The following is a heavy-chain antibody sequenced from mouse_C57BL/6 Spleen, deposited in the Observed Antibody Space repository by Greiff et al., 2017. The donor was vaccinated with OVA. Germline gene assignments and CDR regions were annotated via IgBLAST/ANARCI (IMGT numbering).Heavy chain of an antibody. CDR3: ASSSYARYFDV. D-gene: IGHD1-1*01. CDR1: GFTFSSYG. J-gene: IGHJ1*03. CDR2: ISSGGSYT. Sequence: EVQVVESGGDLVKPGGSLKLSCAASGFTFSSYGMSWVRQTPDKRLEWVATISSGGSYTYYPDSVKGRFTISRDNAKNTLYLQMSSLKSEDTAMYYCASSSYARYFDVWGTGTTVTVSS. V-gene: IGHV5-6*01.